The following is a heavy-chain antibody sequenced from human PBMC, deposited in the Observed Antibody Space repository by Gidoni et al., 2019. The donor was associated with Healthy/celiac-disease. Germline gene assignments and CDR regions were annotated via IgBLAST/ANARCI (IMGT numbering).Heavy chain of an antibody. D-gene: IGHD4-17*01. CDR1: GLPYSDYY. CDR2: ISSSGSTI. J-gene: IGHJ3*02. Sequence: VQLVESGGGLVKPGGSMKLSCATSGLPYSDYYMSLIRQVPEKVLELVSYISSSGSTIYYADSVKVRFTISRDNAKNLLYLQMNSLRAEDTAVYYCARDRVYGDYSTAFDIWGQGTMVTVSS. V-gene: IGHV3-11*01. CDR3: ARDRVYGDYSTAFDI.